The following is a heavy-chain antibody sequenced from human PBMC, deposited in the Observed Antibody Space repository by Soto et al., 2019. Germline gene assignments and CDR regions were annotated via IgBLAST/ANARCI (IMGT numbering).Heavy chain of an antibody. CDR3: ARLDENFWSHYFDY. D-gene: IGHD3-3*01. Sequence: QVQLQESGPGLVKPSQTLSLTCTVSGGSISSGGYYWSWIRQHPGKGLEWIGYIYYSGSTYYNPSLKSRVTISVDTSKNQFSLKLSSVTAADTAMYYCARLDENFWSHYFDYWGQGTLVTVSS. CDR1: GGSISSGGYY. J-gene: IGHJ4*02. CDR2: IYYSGST. V-gene: IGHV4-31*03.